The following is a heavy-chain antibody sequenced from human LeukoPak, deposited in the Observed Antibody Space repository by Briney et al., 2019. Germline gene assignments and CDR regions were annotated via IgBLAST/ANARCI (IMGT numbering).Heavy chain of an antibody. CDR2: IYHSGST. D-gene: IGHD1-7*01. CDR1: GGSISSYY. CDR3: ARDKDWNFD. J-gene: IGHJ4*02. V-gene: IGHV4-59*12. Sequence: SETLSLTCTVSGGSISSYYWSWIRQPSGKGLEWIGSIYHSGSTYYNPSLKSRVTISVDTSKNQFSLKLSSVTAADTAVYYCARDKDWNFDWGQGTLVTVSS.